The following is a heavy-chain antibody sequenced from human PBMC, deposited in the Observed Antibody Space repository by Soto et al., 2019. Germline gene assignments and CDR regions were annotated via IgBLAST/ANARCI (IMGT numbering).Heavy chain of an antibody. J-gene: IGHJ5*02. CDR3: ARGRIVVVPAARYWFDP. Sequence: SLTCAVYGGSFSGYYWSWIRQPPGKGLEWIGEINNSGSTNYNPSLKSRVTISVDTSKNQFSLKLSSVTAADTAVYYCARGRIVVVPAARYWFDPWGQGTLVTVSS. D-gene: IGHD2-2*01. CDR2: INNSGST. V-gene: IGHV4-34*01. CDR1: GGSFSGYY.